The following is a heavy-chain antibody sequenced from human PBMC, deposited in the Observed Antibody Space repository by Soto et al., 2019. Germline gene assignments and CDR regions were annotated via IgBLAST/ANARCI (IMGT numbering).Heavy chain of an antibody. V-gene: IGHV4-34*01. CDR1: GGSFSGYY. CDR3: ARAGKDIVVVVAATPARHDAFDI. Sequence: SETLSLTCAVYGGSFSGYYWSWIRQPPGKGLEWIGEINHSGSTNYNPSLKSRVTISVDTSKNQFSLKLSSVTAADTAVYYCARAGKDIVVVVAATPARHDAFDIWGQGTMVTVSS. D-gene: IGHD2-15*01. J-gene: IGHJ3*02. CDR2: INHSGST.